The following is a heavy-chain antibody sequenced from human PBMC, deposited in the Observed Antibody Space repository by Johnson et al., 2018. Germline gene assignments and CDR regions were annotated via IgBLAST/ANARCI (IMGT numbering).Heavy chain of an antibody. J-gene: IGHJ3*02. Sequence: QVQLQEWGPGLVKPSETLSLTCTVSGGSILTSSHYWGWIRQPPGKGLEWIGTVYDSGRTYYNPTLKSRVTISVDTSKNQLPLKLTSVTAADPDVYYCARREGDAFDIWGQGTMVTVSS. CDR2: VYDSGRT. CDR1: GGSILTSSHY. CDR3: ARREGDAFDI. V-gene: IGHV4-39*01. D-gene: IGHD3-10*01.